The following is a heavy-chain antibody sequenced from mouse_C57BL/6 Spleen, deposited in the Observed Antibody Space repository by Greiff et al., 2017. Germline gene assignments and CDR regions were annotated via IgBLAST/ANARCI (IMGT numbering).Heavy chain of an antibody. CDR2: ISGGSSTT. J-gene: IGHJ2*01. CDR1: GFTFSDYG. CDR3: ARGGYDQYYFGY. D-gene: IGHD2-2*01. Sequence: EVQGVESGGGLVKPGGSLKLSCAASGFTFSDYGMHWVRQAPEKGLEWVAYISGGSSTTYYADTVKGRFTISRDNAKNTLFLQMTSLRSEDTAMYYCARGGYDQYYFGYWGQGTTLTVSA. V-gene: IGHV5-17*01.